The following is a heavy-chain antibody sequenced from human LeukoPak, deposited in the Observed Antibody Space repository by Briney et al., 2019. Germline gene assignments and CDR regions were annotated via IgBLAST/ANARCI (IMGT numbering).Heavy chain of an antibody. Sequence: ASVKVSCKASGYTFTSCDINWVRQATGPGLEWMGRMNPNSGNTGYGQSFQGRITMTRDISIGTAYMELSNLTSEDTAIYYCTRGYSGRRDNWGQGTLVTVSA. CDR3: TRGYSGRRDN. J-gene: IGHJ4*02. V-gene: IGHV1-8*01. CDR1: GYTFTSCD. CDR2: MNPNSGNT. D-gene: IGHD6-19*01.